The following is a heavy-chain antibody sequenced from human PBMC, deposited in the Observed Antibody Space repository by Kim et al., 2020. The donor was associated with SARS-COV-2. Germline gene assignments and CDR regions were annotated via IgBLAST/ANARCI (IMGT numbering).Heavy chain of an antibody. Sequence: GESLKISCKGSGYSFTSYWISWVRQMPGKGLEWMGRIDPSDSYTNYSPSFQGHVTISADKSISTAYLQWSSLKASDTAMYYCARDGEQWLVRGGYGMDVWGQGTTVTVSS. CDR2: IDPSDSYT. J-gene: IGHJ6*02. V-gene: IGHV5-10-1*01. CDR1: GYSFTSYW. D-gene: IGHD6-19*01. CDR3: ARDGEQWLVRGGYGMDV.